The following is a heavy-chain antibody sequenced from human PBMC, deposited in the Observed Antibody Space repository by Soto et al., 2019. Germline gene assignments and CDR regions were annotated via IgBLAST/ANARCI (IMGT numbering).Heavy chain of an antibody. J-gene: IGHJ6*02. CDR2: IYHSGST. D-gene: IGHD3-10*01. CDR1: GGSISNHY. V-gene: IGHV4-59*08. Sequence: PSETPSLTCTVSGGSISNHYCSWVPQPPGKGLEWIGYIYHSGSTSYNPSLKSRVTMSVDSSKNQFSLMLNSVTATDTAIYYCARQGFGELHGLVDVWGQGTTVTVS. CDR3: ARQGFGELHGLVDV.